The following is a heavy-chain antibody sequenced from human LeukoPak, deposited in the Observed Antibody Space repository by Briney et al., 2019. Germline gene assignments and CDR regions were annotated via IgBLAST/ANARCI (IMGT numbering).Heavy chain of an antibody. CDR3: AKVRVGAHNWFDP. Sequence: GGSVRLSCAASGFTFSSYAMSWVREAPGKGLEWVSAISGSGGSTYYADSVKGRFTISRDNSKNTLYLQMNSLRAEDTAVYYCAKVRVGAHNWFDPWGQGTLVTVSS. D-gene: IGHD1-26*01. V-gene: IGHV3-23*01. CDR1: GFTFSSYA. CDR2: ISGSGGST. J-gene: IGHJ5*02.